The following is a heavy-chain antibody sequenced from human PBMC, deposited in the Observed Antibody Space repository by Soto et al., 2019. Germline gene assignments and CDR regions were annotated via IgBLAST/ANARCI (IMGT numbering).Heavy chain of an antibody. CDR3: ALCTLAVADDAFEI. V-gene: IGHV5-10-1*01. CDR2: IDPSDSYT. CDR1: GYSFTSYW. D-gene: IGHD6-19*01. J-gene: IGHJ3*02. Sequence: GHSVKISYKGCGYSFTSYWISRVRQIPGKGLEWMGRIDPSDSYTNYSPSFQGHVTISADKSISTAYLQWSSLKASDTAMYYCALCTLAVADDAFEIWGQGTMVTGSS.